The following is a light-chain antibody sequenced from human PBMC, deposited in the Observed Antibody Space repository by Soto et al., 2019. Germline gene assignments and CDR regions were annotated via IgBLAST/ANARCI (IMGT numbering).Light chain of an antibody. Sequence: QSVLTQPASVSGPPGQSITISCTGTNSDIGGYNYVSWYQQHPGKAPKVIIYEVINRPSGVSNRFSGSKSVNAAYLTISGLQAEDDADYYCSSYRSVGTIVFGTGTKVTVL. CDR3: SSYRSVGTIV. J-gene: IGLJ1*01. CDR2: EVI. CDR1: NSDIGGYNY. V-gene: IGLV2-14*01.